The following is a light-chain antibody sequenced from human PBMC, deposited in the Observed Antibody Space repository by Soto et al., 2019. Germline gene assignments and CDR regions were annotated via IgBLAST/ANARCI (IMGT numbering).Light chain of an antibody. Sequence: QSVLPQPSSVSVSPGQSITISCTGTSSDVGGYNYVAWYRQNAGKGPKLLIYEGSKRPSGVSDRFSGSRSGNTASLTISALQPEDEGDYFCCSFAGSGTYVFGPGTKVTVL. V-gene: IGLV2-23*01. CDR1: SSDVGGYNY. CDR3: CSFAGSGTYV. CDR2: EGS. J-gene: IGLJ1*01.